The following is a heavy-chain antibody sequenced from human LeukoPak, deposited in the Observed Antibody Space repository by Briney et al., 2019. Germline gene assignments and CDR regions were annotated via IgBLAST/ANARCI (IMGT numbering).Heavy chain of an antibody. CDR3: ARVARYTDYLSSSGGLWEYNFDC. Sequence: SDTLSLTCSVSGFSVSSGFYWAWIRQSPGKGLEWIANVYHSGNSYSNPSLKSRLTISVDTSMNNFSLRLTSVTAADTAVYYCARVARYTDYLSSSGGLWEYNFDCWGQGTLVTVSS. CDR2: VYHSGNS. D-gene: IGHD3-9*01. J-gene: IGHJ4*02. V-gene: IGHV4-38-2*02. CDR1: GFSVSSGFY.